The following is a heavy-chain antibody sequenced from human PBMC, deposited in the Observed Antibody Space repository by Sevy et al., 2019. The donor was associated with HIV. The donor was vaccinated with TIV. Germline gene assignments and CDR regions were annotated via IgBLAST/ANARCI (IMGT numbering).Heavy chain of an antibody. CDR3: VLYYYDSSAPGFKH. V-gene: IGHV1-69*13. Sequence: ASVKVSCKASGGTFSSYAISWVRQAPGQGLEWMGGIIPIFGTANYAQKFQGRVTITADESTSTAYMELSSLRSEDTAVYYCVLYYYDSSAPGFKHWGQGTLVTVSS. CDR1: GGTFSSYA. D-gene: IGHD3-22*01. J-gene: IGHJ1*01. CDR2: IIPIFGTA.